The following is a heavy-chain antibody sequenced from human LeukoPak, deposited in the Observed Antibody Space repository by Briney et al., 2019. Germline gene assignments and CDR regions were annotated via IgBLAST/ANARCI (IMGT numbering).Heavy chain of an antibody. CDR2: VRYDGYEK. CDR3: AKEGSRFGDGKRDYFDD. D-gene: IGHD3-10*01. CDR1: GFIFSTYG. J-gene: IGHJ4*02. V-gene: IGHV3-30*02. Sequence: PGGSLRLACAASGFIFSTYGLHWVRQAPGKGLEWVAFVRYDGYEKYYADSVKGRFTISRDSSKNTLYLQMNSLRRDDTAVYYCAKEGSRFGDGKRDYFDDWGQGTRVTVSS.